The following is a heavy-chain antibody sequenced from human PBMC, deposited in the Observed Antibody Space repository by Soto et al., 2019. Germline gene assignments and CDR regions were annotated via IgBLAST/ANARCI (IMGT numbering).Heavy chain of an antibody. J-gene: IGHJ5*02. Sequence: QITLKESGPTLVKPTQTLTLTCTFSGFSLSTSGVGVGWIRQPPGKALEWLALIYWDDDKRYSPSLKSRLTITTDTSKNQVVLTMTTMDPVDTATYYCAPTYYYDSSGYYYVHPWGQGTLVTVSS. V-gene: IGHV2-5*02. CDR1: GFSLSTSGVG. D-gene: IGHD3-22*01. CDR2: IYWDDDK. CDR3: APTYYYDSSGYYYVHP.